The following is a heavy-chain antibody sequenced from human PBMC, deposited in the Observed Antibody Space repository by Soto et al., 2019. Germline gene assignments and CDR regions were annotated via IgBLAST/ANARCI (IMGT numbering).Heavy chain of an antibody. CDR2: IYYSGST. D-gene: IGHD6-6*01. V-gene: IGHV4-39*01. CDR3: ARLVVVEYSSSSAGTQYPPFDY. Sequence: QLQLQESGPGLVKPSETLSLTCTVSGGSISSSSYYWGWIRQPPGKGLEWIGSIYYSGSTYYNPSLKSRVTISVDTSKNQFSLKLSSVTAADTAVYYCARLVVVEYSSSSAGTQYPPFDYWGQGTLVTVSS. J-gene: IGHJ4*02. CDR1: GGSISSSSYY.